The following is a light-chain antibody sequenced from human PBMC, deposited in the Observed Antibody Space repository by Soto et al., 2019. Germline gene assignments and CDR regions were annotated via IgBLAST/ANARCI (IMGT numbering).Light chain of an antibody. V-gene: IGKV3-15*01. CDR2: RAS. CDR3: LQYHNLWA. Sequence: IVMTQSPATLSVSPGERVTLSCRASQNIYSNIAWYQQRPGQAPRLLIYRASTRATGVLARFSGSGSGTDFTLTISSLQSEDFTVYSCLQYHNLWAFGQGTKVDIK. J-gene: IGKJ1*01. CDR1: QNIYSN.